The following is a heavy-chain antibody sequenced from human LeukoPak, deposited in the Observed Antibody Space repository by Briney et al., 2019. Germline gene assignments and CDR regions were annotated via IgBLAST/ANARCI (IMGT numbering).Heavy chain of an antibody. CDR3: ARGYYDSSGYDPGLGY. V-gene: IGHV1-46*01. Sequence: ASVKVSCKASGYTFTSFYMQWVRQAPGQGLEWMGIINPSGGSTNYAQKFQGRVSMTRDTSTSTVYMELSSLRSEDTAMYWCARGYYDSSGYDPGLGYWGQGTLVTVSS. D-gene: IGHD3-22*01. J-gene: IGHJ4*02. CDR1: GYTFTSFY. CDR2: INPSGGST.